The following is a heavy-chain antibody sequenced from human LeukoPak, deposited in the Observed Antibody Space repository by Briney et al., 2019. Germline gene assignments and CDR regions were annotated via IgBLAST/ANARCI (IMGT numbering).Heavy chain of an antibody. CDR3: ARGSMPQYYFDY. J-gene: IGHJ4*02. D-gene: IGHD2/OR15-2a*01. CDR1: GGSMRSYY. Sequence: PSETLSLTCTVSGGSMRSYYWSWIRQSPGKGLEWIGYVYYSGSTNSNPSPKSRVTISIDTSKNQFSLKLSSVTAADTAVYYCARGSMPQYYFDYWGQGTLVTVSS. V-gene: IGHV4-59*01. CDR2: VYYSGST.